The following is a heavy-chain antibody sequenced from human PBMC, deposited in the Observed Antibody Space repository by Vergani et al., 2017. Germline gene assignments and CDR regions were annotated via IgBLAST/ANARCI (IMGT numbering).Heavy chain of an antibody. CDR2: INPSGGST. J-gene: IGHJ4*02. CDR1: GYTFTSYY. D-gene: IGHD2-2*01. V-gene: IGHV1-46*01. Sequence: QVQLVQSGTEVKKPGASVKVSCKASGYTFTSYYMHWVRQAPGQGLEWMGIINPSGGSTSYAQKFQGRVTMTRDTSTSTVYMELSSLRSEDTAVYYCARGLIYCSSTSCHFDYWGQGTLVTVSS. CDR3: ARGLIYCSSTSCHFDY.